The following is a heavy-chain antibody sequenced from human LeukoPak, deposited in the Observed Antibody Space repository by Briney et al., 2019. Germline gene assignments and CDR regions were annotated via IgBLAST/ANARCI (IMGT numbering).Heavy chain of an antibody. CDR3: ARLGQPNAFDI. CDR1: GDSISSYY. CDR2: FYYSGST. V-gene: IGHV4-59*08. D-gene: IGHD3-16*01. J-gene: IGHJ3*02. Sequence: PSETLSLTCTVSGDSISSYYWSWIRQPPGKGLECIGYFYYSGSTKYNPSLKSRVTISVDTSKNHFSLKLSSVTAADTAVYYCARLGQPNAFDIWGQGTMVTVSP.